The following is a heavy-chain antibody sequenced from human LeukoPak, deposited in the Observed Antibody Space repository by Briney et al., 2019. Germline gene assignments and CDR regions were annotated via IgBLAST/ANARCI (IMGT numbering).Heavy chain of an antibody. V-gene: IGHV3-53*01. J-gene: IGHJ4*02. CDR1: GFTVRSNY. CDR2: IYSGGST. CDR3: ARGPGDYFDF. Sequence: GGSLRLSCAASGFTVRSNYMSWVRQAPGKGLEWVSVIYSGGSTYYADSVKGRFTISRDNSKNTLFLQMNGLRAEDTAVYYCARGPGDYFDFWGQGTLVTVSS. D-gene: IGHD1-14*01.